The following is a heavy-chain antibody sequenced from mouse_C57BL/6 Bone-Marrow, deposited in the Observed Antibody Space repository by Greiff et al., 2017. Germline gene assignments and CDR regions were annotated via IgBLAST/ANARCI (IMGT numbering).Heavy chain of an antibody. CDR3: ARAVVARHYAMDY. CDR2: ISGGGGNT. J-gene: IGHJ4*01. V-gene: IGHV5-9*01. CDR1: GFTFSSYT. Sequence: EVHLVESGGGLVKPGGSLKLSCAASGFTFSSYTMSWVRQTPEKRLEWVATISGGGGNTYYPDSVKGRFTISRDNAKNTLYLQMSSLRSEDTALYYCARAVVARHYAMDYWGQGTSVTVSS. D-gene: IGHD1-1*01.